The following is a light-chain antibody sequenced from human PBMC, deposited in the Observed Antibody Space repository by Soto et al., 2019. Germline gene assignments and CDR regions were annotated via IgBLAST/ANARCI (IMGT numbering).Light chain of an antibody. CDR2: STN. V-gene: IGLV1-47*02. CDR3: ASWSDSLNAYV. Sequence: QSELTQPPSASGTPGQRVTISCSGSNSKVGSNYVYWYQQLPGPAPKLLIYSTNQRPSGVPDRFSDSKSGTSASLAISGLRSEDDADYYCASWSDSLNAYVFGAGTKLTVL. CDR1: NSKVGSNY. J-gene: IGLJ1*01.